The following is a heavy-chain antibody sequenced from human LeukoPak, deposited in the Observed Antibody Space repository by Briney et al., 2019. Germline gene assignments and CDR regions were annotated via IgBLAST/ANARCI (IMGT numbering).Heavy chain of an antibody. CDR3: AKVGGMYAYYDILTGYQHFDY. J-gene: IGHJ4*02. D-gene: IGHD3-9*01. CDR1: GFTFSNYA. Sequence: QPGGSLRLSCAASGFTFSNYAMSWVRQAPGKGLEWVSAISGSGGSTYYADSVKGRFTISRDNSKNTLYLQMNSLRAEDTAVYYCAKVGGMYAYYDILTGYQHFDYWGQGTLVTVSS. CDR2: ISGSGGST. V-gene: IGHV3-23*01.